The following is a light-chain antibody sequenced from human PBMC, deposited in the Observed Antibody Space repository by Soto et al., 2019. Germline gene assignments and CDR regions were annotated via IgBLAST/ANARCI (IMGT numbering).Light chain of an antibody. Sequence: DIHMTQSPSTLSASVGDRVTITCRASQSISIWLAWYQQKPGKAPNLLIYKTSSLEPGVPSRFSGSGSGTEFTLTISSLQPDDFATYYCQHNNDYSWTFGQGTKVEVK. CDR1: QSISIW. J-gene: IGKJ1*01. CDR2: KTS. V-gene: IGKV1-5*03. CDR3: QHNNDYSWT.